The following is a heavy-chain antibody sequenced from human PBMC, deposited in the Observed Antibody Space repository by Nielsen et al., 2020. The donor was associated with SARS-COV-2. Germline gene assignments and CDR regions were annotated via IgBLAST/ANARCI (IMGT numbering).Heavy chain of an antibody. Sequence: SETLSLTCTVSGGSISSGRYYWSWIRHHPGKGLEWIGYIYFSGSTCYNPSLKSRVTISVDTSKNQFSLSLRFVTAADTAVYYCARESSGYDHYNYGMDVWGQGTTVTVSS. CDR3: ARESSGYDHYNYGMDV. J-gene: IGHJ6*02. CDR2: IYFSGST. V-gene: IGHV4-31*03. CDR1: GGSISSGRYY. D-gene: IGHD5-12*01.